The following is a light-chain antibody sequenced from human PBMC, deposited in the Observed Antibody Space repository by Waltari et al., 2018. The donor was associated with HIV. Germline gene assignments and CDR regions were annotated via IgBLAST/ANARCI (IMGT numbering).Light chain of an antibody. V-gene: IGKV3-15*01. CDR2: DAS. J-gene: IGKJ2*01. CDR3: QQYKNWPPMYT. Sequence: EIEMTQSPATLSVSPGERATLSCRASQSIRSNLAWYQQKPGQAPRLLIYDASTRATGIPPRFSGSGSGTEFTLSISSLQSEDVAIYYCQQYKNWPPMYTFGQGTRLEIK. CDR1: QSIRSN.